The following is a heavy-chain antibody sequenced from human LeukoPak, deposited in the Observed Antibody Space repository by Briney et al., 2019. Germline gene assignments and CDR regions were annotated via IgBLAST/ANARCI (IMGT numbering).Heavy chain of an antibody. CDR3: AKDAAYCSSTSCYFIIFGVDY. J-gene: IGHJ4*02. Sequence: GGSLRLSCAASGFTFSNAWMSWVRQAPGKGLEWVSRIKGDGSSTNYADSVKGRFTISRDNSKNTLYLQMNSLRAEDTAVYYCAKDAAYCSSTSCYFIIFGVDYWGQGTLVTVSS. D-gene: IGHD2-2*01. CDR2: IKGDGSST. V-gene: IGHV3-74*01. CDR1: GFTFSNAW.